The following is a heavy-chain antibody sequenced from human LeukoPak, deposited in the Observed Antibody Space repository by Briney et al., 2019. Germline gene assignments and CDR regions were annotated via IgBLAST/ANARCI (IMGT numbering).Heavy chain of an antibody. J-gene: IGHJ4*02. D-gene: IGHD6-6*01. CDR2: IYYSGST. Sequence: PSETLSLTCTVSGGSISSSSYYWGWIRQPPGEGLEWIGSIYYSGSTYYNPSLKSRVTISVDTSKNQFSLKLSSVTAADTAVYYSARLRHSSSDYWGQGTLVTVSS. V-gene: IGHV4-39*01. CDR3: ARLRHSSSDY. CDR1: GGSISSSSYY.